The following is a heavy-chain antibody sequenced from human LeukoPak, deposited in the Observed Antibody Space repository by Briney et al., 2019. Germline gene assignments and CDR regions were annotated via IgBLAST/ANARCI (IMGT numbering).Heavy chain of an antibody. D-gene: IGHD2-21*02. V-gene: IGHV5-51*01. J-gene: IGHJ4*02. CDR3: AIPPGYCGNDCSFDR. Sequence: GESLKISCEGSGYSFSNYWIGWVRQMPGKGLEWRGIIYPGDYETRYSPSFQGLVTISVDKSISTAYLQWSSLKASDTAMYYCAIPPGYCGNDCSFDRWGQGTLVTVSS. CDR2: IYPGDYET. CDR1: GYSFSNYW.